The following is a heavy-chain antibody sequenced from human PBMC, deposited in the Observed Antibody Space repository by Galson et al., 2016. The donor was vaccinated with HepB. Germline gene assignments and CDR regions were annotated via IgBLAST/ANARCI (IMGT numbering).Heavy chain of an antibody. CDR2: IESKSDGGTT. CDR1: GFTFTNAW. Sequence: SLRLSCAASGFTFTNAWMNWVRQAPGKGLEWVGRIESKSDGGTTEYAAPVKGRFTISRDDSRNTLFLQMSSLTIEDTAVYYCATDDLGYCRGGDCNWAVRIRSSSDYWGQGILVTVSS. CDR3: ATDDLGYCRGGDCNWAVRIRSSSDY. V-gene: IGHV3-15*04. J-gene: IGHJ4*02. D-gene: IGHD2-15*01.